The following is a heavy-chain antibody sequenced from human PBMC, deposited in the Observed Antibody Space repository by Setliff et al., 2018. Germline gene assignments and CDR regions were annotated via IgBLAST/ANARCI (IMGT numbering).Heavy chain of an antibody. CDR1: GYSFNGYG. CDR2: ISPHTGNT. D-gene: IGHD2-8*01. V-gene: IGHV1-18*01. J-gene: IGHJ4*02. Sequence: VASVKVSCKTSGYSFNGYGIAWVRQAPGQGLEWMGWISPHTGNTYYTPNLHGRLTLTTDTSTSTAYMELRSLGSDDTAVYFCSRLVRFCTRTSCQRLSGGEFWGQGTLVTVSS. CDR3: SRLVRFCTRTSCQRLSGGEF.